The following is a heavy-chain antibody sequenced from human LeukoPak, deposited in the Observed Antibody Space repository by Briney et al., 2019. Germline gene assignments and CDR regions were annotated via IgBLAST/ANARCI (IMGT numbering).Heavy chain of an antibody. J-gene: IGHJ4*02. CDR3: ATIDY. CDR1: GFTLRSYV. Sequence: GGSLRLSCVASGFTLRSYVMNWVRQTPGKGLEWVSSIGRSSIYIYYADSLKGRFTISRDNSKNTLYLQMNSLRAEDTAVYYCATIDYWGQGTLVTVSS. CDR2: IGRSSIYI. V-gene: IGHV3-21*01.